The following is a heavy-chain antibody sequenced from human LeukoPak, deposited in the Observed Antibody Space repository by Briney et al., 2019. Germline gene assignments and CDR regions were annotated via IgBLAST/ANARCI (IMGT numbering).Heavy chain of an antibody. CDR1: GYTFTGYY. V-gene: IGHV1-2*02. CDR2: INPNSGGT. CDR3: ARDHYYGSGSYPDY. Sequence: ASVKVSCKASGYTFTGYYMHWVRQAPGQGLEWMGWINPNSGGTNYAQKFQGRVTITRDTSASTAYMELSSLRSEDTAVYYCARDHYYGSGSYPDYWGQGTLVTVSS. J-gene: IGHJ4*02. D-gene: IGHD3-10*01.